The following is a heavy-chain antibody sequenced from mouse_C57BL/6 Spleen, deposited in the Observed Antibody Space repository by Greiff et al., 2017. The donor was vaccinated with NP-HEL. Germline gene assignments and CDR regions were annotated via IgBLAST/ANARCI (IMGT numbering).Heavy chain of an antibody. CDR2: IYPRDGST. D-gene: IGHD2-4*01. CDR1: GYTFTDHT. J-gene: IGHJ4*01. CDR3: ACWGYDSSDAMDY. Sequence: VQLQQSDAELVKPGASVKISCKVSGYTFTDHTIHWMKQRPEQGLEWIGYIYPRDGSTKYNEKLKGKVRLTADKSNSTAYMQHNSLTSEDSAVCFCACWGYDSSDAMDYWGQGTSVTVSS. V-gene: IGHV1-78*01.